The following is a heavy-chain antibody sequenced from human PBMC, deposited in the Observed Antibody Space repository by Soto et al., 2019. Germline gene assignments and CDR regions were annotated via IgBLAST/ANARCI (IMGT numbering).Heavy chain of an antibody. V-gene: IGHV3-15*07. J-gene: IGHJ3*02. D-gene: IGHD2-15*01. CDR1: GFTFSNAW. CDR3: TRGGVVVAATSLLI. Sequence: EGSLRLSCAASGFTFSNAWMNWVRQAPGKGLEWVGRIKSKTDGGTTDYAAPVKGRFTISRDDSKNTLYLQMNSLKTEDTAVYYCTRGGVVVAATSLLIWGQGTMVTVSS. CDR2: IKSKTDGGTT.